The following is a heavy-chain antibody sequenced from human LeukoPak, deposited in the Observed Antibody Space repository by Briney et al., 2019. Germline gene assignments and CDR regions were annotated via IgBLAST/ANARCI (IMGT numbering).Heavy chain of an antibody. D-gene: IGHD2-15*01. V-gene: IGHV1-2*02. CDR2: INPNSGGT. Sequence: ASVKVSCKASGYTFTGYYMHWVRQAPGQGLEWLGWINPNSGGTNYAQKFQGRVTLTRGMSISTAYMELSGLTSDDTAIYYCARGTTAATPYYFAFWGQGTQVTVSS. J-gene: IGHJ4*02. CDR3: ARGTTAATPYYFAF. CDR1: GYTFTGYY.